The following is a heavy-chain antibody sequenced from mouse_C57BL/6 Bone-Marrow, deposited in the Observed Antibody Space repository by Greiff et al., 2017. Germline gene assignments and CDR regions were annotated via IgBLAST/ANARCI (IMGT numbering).Heavy chain of an antibody. J-gene: IGHJ2*01. CDR2: IYPGDGDT. CDR3: ARGGYGSSYLDY. V-gene: IGHV1-82*01. CDR1: GYAFSSSW. D-gene: IGHD1-1*01. Sequence: VQLQQSGPELVKPGASVKISCKASGYAFSSSWMNWVKQRPGKGLEWIGRIYPGDGDTNYNGKFKGKATLTADKSSSPASMQLSSLTSEDSAVYFGARGGYGSSYLDYWGQGTTLTVSS.